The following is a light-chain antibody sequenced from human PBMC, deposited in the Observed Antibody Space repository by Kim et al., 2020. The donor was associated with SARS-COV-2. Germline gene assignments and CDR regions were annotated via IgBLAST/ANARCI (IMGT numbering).Light chain of an antibody. CDR1: TLRTYY. V-gene: IGLV3-19*01. J-gene: IGLJ2*01. CDR2: GRN. Sequence: SSELTQDPAVSVALGQTVRITCQGDTLRTYYTNWFQLKPGQAPLLVIFGRNNRPSGIPDRFSGSSSGNTASLTITGAQAEDEAEYYCHSRDSSDAHVLFG. CDR3: HSRDSSDAHVL.